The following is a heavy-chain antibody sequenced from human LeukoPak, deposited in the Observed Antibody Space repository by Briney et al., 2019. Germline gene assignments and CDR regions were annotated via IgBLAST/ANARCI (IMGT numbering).Heavy chain of an antibody. Sequence: SETLSLICTVSGGSISSYYWSWIRQPPGKGLEWIGYIYYSGSTNYNPSLKSRVTISVDTSKNQFSLKLSSVTAADTAVYYCARAGRTRFDYWGQGTLVTVSS. CDR3: ARAGRTRFDY. CDR1: GGSISSYY. J-gene: IGHJ4*02. D-gene: IGHD3-10*01. CDR2: IYYSGST. V-gene: IGHV4-59*01.